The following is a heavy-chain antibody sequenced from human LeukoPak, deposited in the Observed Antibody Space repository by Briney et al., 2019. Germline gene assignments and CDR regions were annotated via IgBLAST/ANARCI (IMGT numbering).Heavy chain of an antibody. V-gene: IGHV1-2*02. CDR2: INPNSGGT. J-gene: IGHJ4*02. CDR1: GYTFTGYY. Sequence: ASVKVSCKASGYTFTGYYMHWVRQAPGQGLEWMGWINPNSGGTNYAQKFQGRVTMTRDTSTSTVYMELSSLRSEDTAVYYCARDERDGYNFRFDYWGQGTLVTVSS. CDR3: ARDERDGYNFRFDY. D-gene: IGHD5-24*01.